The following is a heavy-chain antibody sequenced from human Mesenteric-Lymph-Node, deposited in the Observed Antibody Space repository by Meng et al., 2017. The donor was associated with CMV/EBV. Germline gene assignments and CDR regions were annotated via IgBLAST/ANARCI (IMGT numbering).Heavy chain of an antibody. Sequence: GESLKTPCAASGFTFSSYEMNLVRQAPGKGLGWVSYISSCGSTIYYAASVKGRFSISRDNAKISLYLEMNSLRAEDTAVYYCWRPHRGRWFAFDVWGQGTTVTVSS. CDR1: GFTFSSYE. V-gene: IGHV3-48*03. J-gene: IGHJ6*02. D-gene: IGHD3-10*01. CDR3: WRPHRGRWFAFDV. CDR2: ISSCGSTI.